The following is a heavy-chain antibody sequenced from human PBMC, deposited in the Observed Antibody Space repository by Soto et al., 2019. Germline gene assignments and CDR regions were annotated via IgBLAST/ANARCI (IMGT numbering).Heavy chain of an antibody. CDR1: GGSISSYY. CDR3: ARQRYYYDSSGYQPFDY. D-gene: IGHD3-22*01. J-gene: IGHJ4*02. Sequence: SETLSLTCTVSGGSISSYYWSWIRQPAGKGLEWIGRIYTSGSTNYSPSLKSRVTMSVDTSKNQFSLKLSSVTAADTAVYYCARQRYYYDSSGYQPFDYWGQGTLVTVSS. V-gene: IGHV4-4*07. CDR2: IYTSGST.